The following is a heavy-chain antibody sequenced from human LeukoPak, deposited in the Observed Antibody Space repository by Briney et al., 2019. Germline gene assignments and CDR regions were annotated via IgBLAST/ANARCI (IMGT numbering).Heavy chain of an antibody. V-gene: IGHV5-51*01. CDR3: ARSRELSLYIGDY. D-gene: IGHD3-16*02. CDR1: GYSFTSYW. J-gene: IGHJ4*02. CDR2: IYPGDSDT. Sequence: GESLKISCQGSGYSFTSYWIGWVRQMPGKGLEWMGIIYPGDSDTRYSPSFQGQVTISADKSISTAYLQWSSLKASDTAMYYCARSRELSLYIGDYWGQGTLVTVSS.